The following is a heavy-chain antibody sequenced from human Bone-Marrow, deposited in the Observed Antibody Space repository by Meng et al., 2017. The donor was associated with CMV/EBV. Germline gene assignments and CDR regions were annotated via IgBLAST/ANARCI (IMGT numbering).Heavy chain of an antibody. CDR1: GGSFGAFY. V-gene: IGHV4-34*01. J-gene: IGHJ6*02. CDR2: VNHSGRT. CDR3: ASSLAGELGEAYYYYATDV. D-gene: IGHD1-26*01. Sequence: ESLKISCAVSGGSFGAFYWSWVRQPPGKGLEWIGEVNHSGRTNYSPSLESRVTISVDTSKNQFSLKLTSVTAADTAVYYCASSLAGELGEAYYYYATDVWGQGTRSPSP.